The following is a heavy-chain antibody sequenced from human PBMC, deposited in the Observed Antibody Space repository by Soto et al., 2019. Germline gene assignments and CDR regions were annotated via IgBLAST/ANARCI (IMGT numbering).Heavy chain of an antibody. CDR3: AHRRKDSGSHNAFDV. CDR1: GISLNTYGVG. Sequence: QITLKESGPPVVKPTQTLTLTCTFSGISLNTYGVGVAWIRQPPGKALAWLALIYWDDDDRYSPSLRSRLITTKDTSKNQVVLTITNMDPMDTATYYCAHRRKDSGSHNAFDVWGQGTMVTVS. CDR2: IYWDDDD. D-gene: IGHD5-12*01. V-gene: IGHV2-5*02. J-gene: IGHJ3*01.